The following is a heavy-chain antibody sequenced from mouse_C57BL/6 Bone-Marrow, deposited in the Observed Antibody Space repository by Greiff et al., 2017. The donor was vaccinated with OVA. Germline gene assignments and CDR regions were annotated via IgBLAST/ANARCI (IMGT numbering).Heavy chain of an antibody. CDR2: IYPSDSET. V-gene: IGHV1-61*01. J-gene: IGHJ2*01. D-gene: IGHD2-3*01. CDR3: ARSDGYYYYFDY. CDR1: GYTFTSYW. Sequence: QVQLQQPGAELVRPGSSVKLSCKASGYTFTSYWMDWVKQRPGQGLEWIGNIYPSDSETHYNQKFTDKATLTVDKSSSTAYMQLSSLTSEDSAVYYCARSDGYYYYFDYWGQGTTLTVSS.